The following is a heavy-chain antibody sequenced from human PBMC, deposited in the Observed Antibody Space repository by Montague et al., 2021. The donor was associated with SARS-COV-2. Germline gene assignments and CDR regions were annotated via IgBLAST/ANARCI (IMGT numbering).Heavy chain of an antibody. D-gene: IGHD2-15*01. CDR1: GDSITSSCYT. CDR2: LVYSGTS. J-gene: IGHJ6*02. V-gene: IGHV4-39*01. CDR3: ARQPGYCSGVCCHGYYTMDV. Sequence: SETLSLTCSVSGDSITSSCYTWGWLRQPPGKGLEWIGCLVYSGTSHHNPSLSIRGTISVDTSKNQHSLTSSYLTAADTAVYFCARQPGYCSGVCCHGYYTMDVWGQGTTVTVSS.